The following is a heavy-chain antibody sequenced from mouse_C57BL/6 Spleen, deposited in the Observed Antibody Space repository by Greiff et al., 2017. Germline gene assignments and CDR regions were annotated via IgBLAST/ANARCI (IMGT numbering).Heavy chain of an antibody. CDR1: GYTFTSYW. J-gene: IGHJ3*01. V-gene: IGHV1-61*01. CDR3: ATNLRAWFAD. CDR2: IYPSDSTT. Sequence: QVQLQQPGAELVRPGSSVQLSCKASGYTFTSYWMDWVKQRPGQGLEWIGNIYPSDSTTNYNQTFKDKATLTVDKYARTAYMHLSGLTSEDSAVYDCATNLRAWFADWGQGTLVTVSA.